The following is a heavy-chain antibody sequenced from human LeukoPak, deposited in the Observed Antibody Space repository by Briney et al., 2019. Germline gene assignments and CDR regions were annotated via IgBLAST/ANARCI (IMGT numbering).Heavy chain of an antibody. CDR1: GFTVSRNY. J-gene: IGHJ4*02. D-gene: IGHD6-13*01. CDR3: ARDPPGFSTYSSSWYFDY. V-gene: IGHV3-66*01. CDR2: SYSGGDT. Sequence: GGSLRLSCAASGFTVSRNYMSWVRQAPGKGLEWVSVSYSGGDTYYPDSVKGRFTISRDNAKNTLYLQMNSLRAEDTAVYYCARDPPGFSTYSSSWYFDYWGQGTLVTVSS.